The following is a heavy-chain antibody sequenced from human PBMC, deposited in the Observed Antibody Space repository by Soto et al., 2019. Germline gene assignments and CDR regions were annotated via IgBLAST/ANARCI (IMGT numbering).Heavy chain of an antibody. CDR2: NYYSGST. CDR3: ARQNYGSGSTYFDY. V-gene: IGHV4-59*08. CDR1: GGSISSYY. Sequence: SETLSLTCTVSGGSISSYYWSWIRQPPGKGLEWIGYNYYSGSTNYNPSLKSRVTISVDTSKNQFSLKLNSMTAADTAVYYCARQNYGSGSTYFDYWGQGTLVTAPQ. J-gene: IGHJ4*02. D-gene: IGHD3-10*01.